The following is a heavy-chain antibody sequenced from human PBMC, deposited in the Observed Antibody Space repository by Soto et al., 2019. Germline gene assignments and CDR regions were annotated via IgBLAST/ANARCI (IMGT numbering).Heavy chain of an antibody. CDR3: ARHPMTTVTTSGYFDY. CDR1: GGSISSSSYY. J-gene: IGHJ4*02. D-gene: IGHD4-17*01. CDR2: IYYSGST. Sequence: SETLSLTCTVSGGSISSSSYYWGWIRQPPGKGLEWIGSIYYSGSTYYNPSLKSRVTISVATSKNQFSLKLSSVTAADTAVYYCARHPMTTVTTSGYFDYWGQGTLVTVSS. V-gene: IGHV4-39*01.